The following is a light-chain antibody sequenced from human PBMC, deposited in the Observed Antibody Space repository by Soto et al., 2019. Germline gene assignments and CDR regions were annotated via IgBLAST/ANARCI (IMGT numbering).Light chain of an antibody. Sequence: QAVVTQPPSASGTPGQRVTISCSGSNSNIGSNTVSWYQHLPGTAPKLLLYNNNRRPSAVPDRFSGSKSGTSASLAISRLQSEDEADYYCAAWDDSLNGLWVFGGGTKLTVL. CDR1: NSNIGSNT. V-gene: IGLV1-44*01. J-gene: IGLJ3*02. CDR2: NNN. CDR3: AAWDDSLNGLWV.